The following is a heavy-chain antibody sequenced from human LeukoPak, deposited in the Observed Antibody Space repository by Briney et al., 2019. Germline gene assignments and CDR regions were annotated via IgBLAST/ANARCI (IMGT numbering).Heavy chain of an antibody. CDR1: GFTFSSYE. J-gene: IGHJ4*02. CDR2: ISSSGSTI. D-gene: IGHD5-18*01. V-gene: IGHV3-48*03. Sequence: GGSLRLSCAASGFTFSSYEMNWVRQAPGKGLEWVSYISSSGSTIYYADSVKGRFTISRDNSKNTLYLQMNSLRAEDTAVYYCAKECGYTYGECDYWGQGTLVSVSS. CDR3: AKECGYTYGECDY.